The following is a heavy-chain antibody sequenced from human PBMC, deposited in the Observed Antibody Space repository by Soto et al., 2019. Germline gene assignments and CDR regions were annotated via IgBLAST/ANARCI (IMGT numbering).Heavy chain of an antibody. J-gene: IGHJ4*02. CDR1: GYTFTTYT. V-gene: IGHV1-3*01. CDR2: INAGNGNT. D-gene: IGHD6-13*01. CDR3: AKVSSSWYAGFFDL. Sequence: ASVKVSCKASGYTFTTYTMHWVRQAPGQRLEWMGWINAGNGNTKYSQKFQGRVTITRDTSASTAYMELSSLRAEDTAVYYCAKVSSSWYAGFFDLWGQGTPVTVSS.